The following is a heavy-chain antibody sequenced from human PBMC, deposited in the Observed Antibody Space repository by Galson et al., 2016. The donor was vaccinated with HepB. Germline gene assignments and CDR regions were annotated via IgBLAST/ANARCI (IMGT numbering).Heavy chain of an antibody. CDR1: GGTFSSYG. V-gene: IGHV1-69*06. J-gene: IGHJ6*02. D-gene: IGHD3-3*01. CDR2: IIPMFGTT. CDR3: ARGEVTWSGYYIRGMDV. Sequence: SCKASGGTFSSYGISWVRPAPGQGLEWMGGIIPMFGTTNYAQKFQHRVKITADKFTSTVYMELGSLRSEDTAVYYCARGEVTWSGYYIRGMDVWGQGTTVTVSS.